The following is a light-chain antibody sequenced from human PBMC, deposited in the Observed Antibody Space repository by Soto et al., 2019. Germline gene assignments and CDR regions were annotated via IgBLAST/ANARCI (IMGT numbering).Light chain of an antibody. CDR3: QQYGRPPRAT. Sequence: EIVLTQSPSTLSLSPGERATLSCRASQSVSSYLAWYQQKPGQAPRLLIYDASNRATGIPARFSGSGSGTDFTLSISKVEPEDFAVYYCQQYGRPPRATFGQGTRLEI. CDR2: DAS. J-gene: IGKJ5*01. V-gene: IGKV3-11*01. CDR1: QSVSSY.